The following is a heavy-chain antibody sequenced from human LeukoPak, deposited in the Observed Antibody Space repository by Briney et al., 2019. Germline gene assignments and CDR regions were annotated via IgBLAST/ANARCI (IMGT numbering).Heavy chain of an antibody. D-gene: IGHD5-24*01. CDR3: AREEEQMARGLDH. V-gene: IGHV4-4*07. Sequence: PSDTLSLTCTVSGGSISTYYWSWIRQPAGRGLEWIGRIYTSGSTNYNPSLKSRVTISVDTSKNQFSLKLSSVTAADTAVYYCAREEEQMARGLDHWGQGALVTVSS. J-gene: IGHJ5*02. CDR1: GGSISTYY. CDR2: IYTSGST.